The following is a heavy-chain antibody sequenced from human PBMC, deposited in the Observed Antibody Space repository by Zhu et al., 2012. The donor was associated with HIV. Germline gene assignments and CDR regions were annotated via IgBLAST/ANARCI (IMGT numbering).Heavy chain of an antibody. CDR3: AKDLRPCSGASCFPYSFDY. Sequence: EGHLLESGGGLVQPGGSLRLSCAASGFTFGDYAMRWVRQAPGKGLEWVSGISGAGGITYYADSVRGRVTISRDNSKNTLYLQMDSLRADDTAVYYCAKDLRPCSGASCFPYSFDYWGQGTLVTASS. D-gene: IGHD2-15*01. CDR2: ISGAGGIT. V-gene: IGHV3-23*01. CDR1: GFTFGDYA. J-gene: IGHJ4*02.